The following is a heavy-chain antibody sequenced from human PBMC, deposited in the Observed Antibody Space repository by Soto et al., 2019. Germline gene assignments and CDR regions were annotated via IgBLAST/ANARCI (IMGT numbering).Heavy chain of an antibody. CDR2: IRDKANSYAT. CDR3: TTIPQVVPTESPGY. CDR1: GFTFSGSS. Sequence: GGSLRLSCAVSGFTFSGSSIHWVRQASGKGLEWVGRIRDKANSYATGYAASVKDRFTISRDDSKNTAYLQMNSLRTEDTAVYYCTTIPQVVPTESPGYWGRGTLVTVSS. J-gene: IGHJ4*02. D-gene: IGHD2-2*01. V-gene: IGHV3-73*01.